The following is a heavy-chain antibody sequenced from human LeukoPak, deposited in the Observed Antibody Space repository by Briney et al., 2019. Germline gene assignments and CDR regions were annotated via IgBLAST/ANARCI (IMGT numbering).Heavy chain of an antibody. J-gene: IGHJ6*03. D-gene: IGHD5-12*01. Sequence: SVKVSCKASGGTFSSYAISWVRQAPGQGLEWMGGIIPIFGTANYAQKFQGRVTITADKSTSTAYMELSSLRSEDTAVYYCARDSQRGYSGYDWGYYYYYYMDVWGKGTTVTISS. V-gene: IGHV1-69*06. CDR3: ARDSQRGYSGYDWGYYYYYYMDV. CDR1: GGTFSSYA. CDR2: IIPIFGTA.